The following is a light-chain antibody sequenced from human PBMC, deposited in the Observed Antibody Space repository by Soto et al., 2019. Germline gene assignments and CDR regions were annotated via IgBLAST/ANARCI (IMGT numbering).Light chain of an antibody. J-gene: IGKJ1*01. Sequence: ETVMTQSPATLSVSPGERATLSCRASQSVSNNLAWYQQKPGQAPRLLIYDTSTRATGIPARFSGSGSGTEFTLTISSLQSEDFAVYYCQQYNNWPRTFGQGTKVDIK. V-gene: IGKV3-15*01. CDR2: DTS. CDR3: QQYNNWPRT. CDR1: QSVSNN.